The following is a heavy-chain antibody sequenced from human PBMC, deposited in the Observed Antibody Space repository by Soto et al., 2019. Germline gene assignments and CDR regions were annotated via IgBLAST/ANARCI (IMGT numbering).Heavy chain of an antibody. CDR2: IYWDDDK. CDR1: GFSLSTSGVG. Sequence: QITLKESGPTLVKPTQTLTLTCTFSGFSLSTSGVGVGWIRQPPGKALEWLALIYWDDDKRYSPSLTSRLTINHDTYKNQVVLTITNMDPVDTATYYCAHVLVVVANYGMDVWGQGTTVTVSS. J-gene: IGHJ6*02. CDR3: AHVLVVVANYGMDV. V-gene: IGHV2-5*02. D-gene: IGHD2-15*01.